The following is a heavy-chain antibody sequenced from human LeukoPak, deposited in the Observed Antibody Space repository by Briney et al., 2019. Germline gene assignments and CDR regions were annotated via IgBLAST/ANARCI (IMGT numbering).Heavy chain of an antibody. CDR2: ISGSGGST. CDR3: AKEKYCSSTSCPRVPDY. D-gene: IGHD2-2*01. V-gene: IGHV3-23*01. CDR1: GFTFSSYA. J-gene: IGHJ4*02. Sequence: PEGSLRLSCAASGFTFSSYAMSWVRQAPGKGLEWVSAISGSGGSTYYADSVKGRFTISRDNSKNTLYLQMNSLRAEDTAVYYCAKEKYCSSTSCPRVPDYWGQGTLVTVSS.